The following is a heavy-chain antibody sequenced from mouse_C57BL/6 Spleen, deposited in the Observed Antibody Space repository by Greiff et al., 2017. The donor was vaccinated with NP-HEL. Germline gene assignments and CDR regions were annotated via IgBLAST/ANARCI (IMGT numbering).Heavy chain of an antibody. CDR3: ARWGGYDDFDV. CDR1: GYSFTGYY. J-gene: IGHJ1*03. V-gene: IGHV1-43*01. CDR2: INPSTGGT. D-gene: IGHD2-2*01. Sequence: VQLKESGPELVKPGASVKISCKASGYSFTGYYMHWVKQSSEKSLEWIGEINPSTGGTSYNQKFKGKATLTVDKSSSTAYMQLKSLTSEDSAVYYCARWGGYDDFDVWGTGTTVTVSS.